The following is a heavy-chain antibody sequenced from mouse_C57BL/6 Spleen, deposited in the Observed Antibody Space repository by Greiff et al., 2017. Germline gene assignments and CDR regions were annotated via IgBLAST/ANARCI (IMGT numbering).Heavy chain of an antibody. Sequence: QVQLQQSGAELVRPGTSVKVSCKASGYAFTNYLIEWVKQRPGQGLEWIGVINPGSGGTNYNEKFKGKATMTADKSSGTAYRQHSSLTSGDAAVYFCARGRWGYAMDYWGQGTSVTVSA. CDR3: ARGRWGYAMDY. V-gene: IGHV1-54*01. CDR2: INPGSGGT. J-gene: IGHJ4*01. CDR1: GYAFTNYL. D-gene: IGHD1-1*02.